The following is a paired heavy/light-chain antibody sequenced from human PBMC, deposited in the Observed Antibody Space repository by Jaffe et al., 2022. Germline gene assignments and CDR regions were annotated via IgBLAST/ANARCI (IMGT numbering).Heavy chain of an antibody. CDR1: GGSLRSYY. CDR2: IYYSGGP. D-gene: IGHD5-12*01. CDR3: ARVGRSGYYSLDY. Sequence: QVQLQESGPGVVKPSEALSLSCSVSGGSLRSYYWTWIRQPPGKGLEWIGDIYYSGGPRYNSSLKGRVTISVDTSKNEFSLKLSSLTAADTAFYYCARVGRSGYYSLDYWGQGALVTVSS. J-gene: IGHJ4*02. V-gene: IGHV4-59*01.
Light chain of an antibody. J-gene: IGKJ2*01. Sequence: DIQMTQSPSSLSASVGDRVTITCRASQSISNYLNWYQQKPGKAPKLLIYAASSLQSGVPSRFSGSGSGTDFTLTISSLQPEDFATYSCQQSYSTPFTFGQGTKLEI. CDR1: QSISNY. V-gene: IGKV1-39*01. CDR3: QQSYSTPFT. CDR2: AAS.